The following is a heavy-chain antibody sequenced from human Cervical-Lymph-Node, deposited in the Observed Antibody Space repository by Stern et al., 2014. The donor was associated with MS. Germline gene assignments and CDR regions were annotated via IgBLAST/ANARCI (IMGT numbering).Heavy chain of an antibody. CDR2: ITNGGCT. CDR1: GFTVSRDY. J-gene: IGHJ4*02. D-gene: IGHD1-1*01. V-gene: IGHV3-53*01. Sequence: VQLVQSGGGVIQPGGSLRLSCTASGFTVSRDYMTWVRQAPGKGLEWVPLITNGGCTYFTASVKGRFTIPRDDSKNPVYLHLTSLRAEDTAMYYCARDTSSPERSDWWGQGTLVTVSS. CDR3: ARDTSSPERSDW.